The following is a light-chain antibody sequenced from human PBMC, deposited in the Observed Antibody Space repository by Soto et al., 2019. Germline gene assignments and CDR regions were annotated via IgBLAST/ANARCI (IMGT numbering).Light chain of an antibody. CDR1: QSSSTW. CDR3: QQYNAYPLT. J-gene: IGKJ4*01. Sequence: DIQMTQSPSTLSASVGARVTLTCRAIQSSSTWLAWYQQKPGKAPKLLIYNASSLAGGVPSRFSGSGSGTEFNITISSLQPDDFATYYCQQYNAYPLTFGGGTTVDIE. CDR2: NAS. V-gene: IGKV1-5*03.